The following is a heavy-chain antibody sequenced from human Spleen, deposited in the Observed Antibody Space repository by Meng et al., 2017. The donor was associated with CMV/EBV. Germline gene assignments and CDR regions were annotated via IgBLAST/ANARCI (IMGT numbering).Heavy chain of an antibody. CDR1: GVTVSSHY. CDR3: TRRNYYDGVGGFDV. CDR2: LYSGGNT. J-gene: IGHJ3*01. Sequence: AASGVTVSSHYMSWVRQAPGKGLEWVSVLYSGGNTYQIDSVKGRFIISRDNSKNTLYLQMNSLKAEDTAMYYCTRRNYYDGVGGFDVWGQGTMVTVSS. D-gene: IGHD3-22*01. V-gene: IGHV3-66*02.